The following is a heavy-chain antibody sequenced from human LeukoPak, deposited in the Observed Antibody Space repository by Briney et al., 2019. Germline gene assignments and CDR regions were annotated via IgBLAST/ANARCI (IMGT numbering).Heavy chain of an antibody. CDR3: ARAAAAAGGQYFDY. V-gene: IGHV4-4*07. CDR2: IYTNADT. J-gene: IGHJ4*02. CDR1: GGSISSYY. Sequence: SETLSLTCAVSGGSISSYYWSWIRQPAGQGLEWIGRIYTNADTKYNPSLKSRVTMSVDTSKNQLSLKVRSVTAADTAVYYCARAAAAAGGQYFDYWGQGTVVTVSS. D-gene: IGHD6-13*01.